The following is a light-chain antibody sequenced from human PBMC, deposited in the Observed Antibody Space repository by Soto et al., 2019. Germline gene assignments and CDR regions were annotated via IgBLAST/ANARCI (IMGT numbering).Light chain of an antibody. CDR1: HSVTTN. J-gene: IGKJ5*01. CDR3: QQRSNWPPSIT. CDR2: DAS. V-gene: IGKV3-11*01. Sequence: ESVFTQSRATLSLAPGERATLSCRASHSVTTNLAWYQQKPGQAPRLLIYDASNRAAGTPARFSGSGSGSGFTFTISILEPEAFAVYDCQQRSNWPPSITFGQGTRLEIK.